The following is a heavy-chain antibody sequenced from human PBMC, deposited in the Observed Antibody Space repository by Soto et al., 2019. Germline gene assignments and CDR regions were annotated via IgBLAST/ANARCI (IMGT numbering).Heavy chain of an antibody. CDR3: AKDGGNYYYYYYMDV. CDR1: GFTFSSYA. D-gene: IGHD3-16*01. V-gene: IGHV3-23*01. Sequence: SLRLSCAASGFTFSSYAMSWVRQAPGKGLEWVSAISGSGGSTYYADSVKGRFTISRDNSKNTLYLQMNSLRAEDTAVYYCAKDGGNYYYYYYMDVWGKGTTVTVSS. J-gene: IGHJ6*03. CDR2: ISGSGGST.